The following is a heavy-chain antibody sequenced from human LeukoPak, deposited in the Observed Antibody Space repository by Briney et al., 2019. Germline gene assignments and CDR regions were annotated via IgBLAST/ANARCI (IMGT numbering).Heavy chain of an antibody. Sequence: EASVKVSCKASGYTFTSYDINWVRQATGQGLEWMGWMNPNSGNTGYAQKFQGRVTITRDTSASTAYMELSSLRSDDMAVYYCARGRGTTGSNRDFYYYYYMDIWGNGTTVTVSS. V-gene: IGHV1-8*01. J-gene: IGHJ6*03. CDR3: ARGRGTTGSNRDFYYYYYMDI. D-gene: IGHD1-1*01. CDR1: GYTFTSYD. CDR2: MNPNSGNT.